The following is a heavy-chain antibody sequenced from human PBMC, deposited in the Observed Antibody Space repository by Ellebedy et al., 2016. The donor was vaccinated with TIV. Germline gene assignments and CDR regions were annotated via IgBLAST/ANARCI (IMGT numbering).Heavy chain of an antibody. V-gene: IGHV4-34*01. CDR2: INHGGVI. J-gene: IGHJ3*01. Sequence: SETLSLXXAVYGGSFSDYFWSFIRQPPGKGLEWIAAINHGGVINYNPSLKSRVTLSVDTSKNQFSLKLTSVTAADTAVYYCALNTGLGGWGVGNPFDVWGQGTMVTVSS. D-gene: IGHD3-10*01. CDR1: GGSFSDYF. CDR3: ALNTGLGGWGVGNPFDV.